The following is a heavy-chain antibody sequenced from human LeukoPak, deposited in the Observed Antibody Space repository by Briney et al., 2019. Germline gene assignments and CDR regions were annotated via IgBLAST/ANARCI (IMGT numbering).Heavy chain of an antibody. CDR2: IIWNRGSI. J-gene: IGHJ6*02. V-gene: IGHV3-9*01. CDR1: GFTFDDYT. D-gene: IGHD3-3*01. Sequence: GRSLRLSSAAPGFTFDDYTMHWVRQAPGKGLEWVSRIIWNRGSIGYADSVKGRFTTSRDNAKNSLYLQMNSLRAEDTALYYCAKDGEATIFGAYYYYYGMDVWGQGTTVTVPS. CDR3: AKDGEATIFGAYYYYYGMDV.